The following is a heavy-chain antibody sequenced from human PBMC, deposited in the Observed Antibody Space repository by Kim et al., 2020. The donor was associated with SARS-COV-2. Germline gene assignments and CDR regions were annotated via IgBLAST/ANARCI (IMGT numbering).Heavy chain of an antibody. Sequence: GESLKISCKGSGYSFTSYWIGWVRQMPGKGLEWMGIIYPGDSDTRYSPPFQGQVTISADKSINTAYMQWSNLRASDTAMYYCASPERGYTYGMDYWGQGTLVTVSS. CDR1: GYSFTSYW. J-gene: IGHJ4*02. CDR3: ASPERGYTYGMDY. CDR2: IYPGDSDT. D-gene: IGHD5-18*01. V-gene: IGHV5-51*01.